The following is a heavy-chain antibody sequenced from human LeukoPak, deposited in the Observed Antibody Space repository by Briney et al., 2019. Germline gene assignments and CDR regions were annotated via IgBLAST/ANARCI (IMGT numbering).Heavy chain of an antibody. CDR2: IYYSGST. D-gene: IGHD1-26*01. J-gene: IGHJ4*02. V-gene: IGHV4-59*01. Sequence: SETLSLTCTVSGGSISSYYWSWIRQPPGKGLEWIGYIYYSGSTNYNPSLKSRVTISVDTSKNQFSPKLSSVTAADTAVYYCARGVVGATEFGYWGQGTLVTVSS. CDR1: GGSISSYY. CDR3: ARGVVGATEFGY.